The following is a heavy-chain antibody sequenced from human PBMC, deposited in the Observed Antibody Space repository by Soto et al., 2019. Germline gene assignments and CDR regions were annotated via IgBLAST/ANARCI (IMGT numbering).Heavy chain of an antibody. J-gene: IGHJ6*02. CDR1: GFTFSSYG. V-gene: IGHV3-33*01. CDR2: IWYDGSNK. CDR3: ARAGAAAGSYYYYGMDV. Sequence: GXSLILSCVASGFTFSSYGMHWVRQSPSTGLECVAVIWYDGSNKYYADSVKGRFTIPRDNSKNTLYLQMNSLRAEDTAVYYCARAGAAAGSYYYYGMDVWGQGTTVTVSS. D-gene: IGHD6-13*01.